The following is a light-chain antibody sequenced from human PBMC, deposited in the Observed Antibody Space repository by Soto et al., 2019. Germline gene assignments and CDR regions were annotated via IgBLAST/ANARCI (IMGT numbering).Light chain of an antibody. CDR3: QQYNNWRT. Sequence: EIVFTQSPGTLSLSPGKKATLSCRASQSISSSYLAWYQQKPGQAPRLLIYGASTRATGIPARFSGSGSGTEFTLTISSLQSEDFAVYYCQQYNNWRTFGQGTKVDIK. J-gene: IGKJ1*01. CDR1: QSISSSY. CDR2: GAS. V-gene: IGKV3-15*01.